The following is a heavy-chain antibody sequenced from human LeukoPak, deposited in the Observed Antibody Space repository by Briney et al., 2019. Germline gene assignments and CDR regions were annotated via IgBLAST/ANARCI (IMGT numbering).Heavy chain of an antibody. Sequence: GGSLRLSCAASGFAFSSYAMSWVRQAPGRGREWVSAISGSGGSTYYADSVKGRFTISRDNSKNTLYLQMNSLRAEDTAVYYCAKDPTNYYYYYYMDVWGKGTTVTVSS. CDR2: ISGSGGST. V-gene: IGHV3-23*01. J-gene: IGHJ6*03. D-gene: IGHD1-1*01. CDR3: AKDPTNYYYYYYMDV. CDR1: GFAFSSYA.